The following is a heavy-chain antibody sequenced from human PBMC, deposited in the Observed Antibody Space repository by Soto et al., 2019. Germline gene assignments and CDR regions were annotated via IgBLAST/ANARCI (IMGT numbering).Heavy chain of an antibody. V-gene: IGHV4-4*02. D-gene: IGHD1-7*01. CDR3: ASRDPGTSVDY. CDR1: GGSFNSNNW. Sequence: SETLSLTCAVSGGSFNSNNWWTWVRQPPGQGLEWIGEIYRTGSTNYNPSLKSRVTISLDKSENQFSLKVTSLTAADTAVYYCASRDPGTSVDYWGQGTLVTVSS. CDR2: IYRTGST. J-gene: IGHJ4*02.